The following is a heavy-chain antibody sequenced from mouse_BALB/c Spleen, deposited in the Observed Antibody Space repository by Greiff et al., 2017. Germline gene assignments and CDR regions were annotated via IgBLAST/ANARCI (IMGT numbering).Heavy chain of an antibody. J-gene: IGHJ3*01. V-gene: IGHV2-9*02. CDR2: IWAGGST. Sequence: VNVVESGPGLVAPSQSLSITCTVSGFSLTSYGVHWVRQPPGKGLEWLGVIWAGGSTNYNSALMSRLSISKDNSKSQVFLKMNSLQTDDTAMYYCASEVRSAYWGQGTLVTVSA. CDR1: GFSLTSYG. D-gene: IGHD2-14*01. CDR3: ASEVRSAY.